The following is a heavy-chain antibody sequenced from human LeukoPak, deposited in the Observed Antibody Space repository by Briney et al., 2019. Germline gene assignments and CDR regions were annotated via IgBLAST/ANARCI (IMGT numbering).Heavy chain of an antibody. CDR3: ASLTWYNGMDV. CDR1: GFTFSSYG. Sequence: GRSLRLSCAASGFTFSSYGMHWVRQAPGKGLEWVAVIWYDGSNKYYADSVKGRFTISRDNSKNTLYLQMNSLRAEDTAVYYCASLTWYNGMDVWGQGTTVTVSS. J-gene: IGHJ6*02. V-gene: IGHV3-33*01. CDR2: IWYDGSNK.